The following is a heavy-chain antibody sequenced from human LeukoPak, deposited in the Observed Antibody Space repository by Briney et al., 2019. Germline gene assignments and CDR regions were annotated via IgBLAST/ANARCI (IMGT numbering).Heavy chain of an antibody. CDR2: INANTGDT. Sequence: ASVKVSCKTSGYTFTGFYLYWVRQAPGQGLEWMGWINANTGDTNYAQQFQGRVTMTRDTSVTTVYMELSSLRSDDTALYYCARHYRGRWQQLFDYWGQGTLVTVSS. CDR1: GYTFTGFY. CDR3: ARHYRGRWQQLFDY. J-gene: IGHJ4*02. V-gene: IGHV1-2*02. D-gene: IGHD5-24*01.